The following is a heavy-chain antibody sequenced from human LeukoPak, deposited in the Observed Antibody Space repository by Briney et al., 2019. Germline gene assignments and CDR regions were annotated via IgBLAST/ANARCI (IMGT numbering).Heavy chain of an antibody. D-gene: IGHD4-17*01. CDR1: GYSISSGYY. Sequence: PSETLSLTCTVSGYSISSGYYWGWIRQPPGKGLEWIGNIYPTGSTYYNPSLKSRVTISVDTSKNQFSLKLSSVTAADTAVYYCARVPTVTFFDYWGQGTLVTVSS. J-gene: IGHJ4*02. V-gene: IGHV4-38-2*02. CDR3: ARVPTVTFFDY. CDR2: IYPTGST.